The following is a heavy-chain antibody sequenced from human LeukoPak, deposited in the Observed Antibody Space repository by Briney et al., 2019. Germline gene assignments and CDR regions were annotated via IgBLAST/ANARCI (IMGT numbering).Heavy chain of an antibody. J-gene: IGHJ5*02. CDR1: GGTFSSYA. Sequence: ASVKVSCKASGGTFSSYAISWVRQAPGQGLEWMGGIIPIFGTANYAQKFQGRVTITADKSTSTAYMELSRLRSDDTAVYYCARVVVVTEFDPWGQGTLVTVSS. V-gene: IGHV1-69*06. CDR3: ARVVVVTEFDP. D-gene: IGHD3-22*01. CDR2: IIPIFGTA.